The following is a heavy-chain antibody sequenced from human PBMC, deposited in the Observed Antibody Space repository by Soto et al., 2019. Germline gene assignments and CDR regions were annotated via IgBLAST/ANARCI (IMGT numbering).Heavy chain of an antibody. D-gene: IGHD6-19*01. J-gene: IGHJ5*02. CDR1: ADSFSSYG. CDR3: ARVFPDGWVEPGGVRGYLAT. CDR2: ILPIFGTT. Sequence: QVQLVQSGAEVKEPGSAVKVSCKAPADSFSSYGISWVRQAPGQGLEWMGGILPIFGTTNYAEKFQGRVTITADESTNTAYMELRSLRSEDTALYYCARVFPDGWVEPGGVRGYLATWGRGTLVTVSS. V-gene: IGHV1-69*01.